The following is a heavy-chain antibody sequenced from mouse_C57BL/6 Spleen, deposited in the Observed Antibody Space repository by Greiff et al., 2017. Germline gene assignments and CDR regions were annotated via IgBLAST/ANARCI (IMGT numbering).Heavy chain of an antibody. D-gene: IGHD2-12*01. CDR3: TGGPPYDPWFAY. CDR1: GFTFSNYW. J-gene: IGHJ3*01. V-gene: IGHV6-3*01. CDR2: IRLKSDNYET. Sequence: EVQLVESGGGLVQPGGSMKLSCVASGFTFSNYWMNWVRQSPEKGLEWVAKIRLKSDNYETHYTESVKGRFTISRYDSTSSVYLQMNNLRAEDTGIYYCTGGPPYDPWFAYWGQGTLVTVSA.